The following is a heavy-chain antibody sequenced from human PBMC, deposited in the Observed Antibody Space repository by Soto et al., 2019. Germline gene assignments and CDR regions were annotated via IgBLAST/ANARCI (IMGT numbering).Heavy chain of an antibody. J-gene: IGHJ4*02. D-gene: IGHD3-16*01. CDR2: ISSSSTYI. V-gene: IGHV3-21*01. CDR1: GFTFTRYG. Sequence: EVQLVESGGGVVKPGGSLRLSCAASGFTFTRYGMNWIRQAPGKGLEWVSSISSSSTYIYYADSVKGRFTISRDNAKNSVYLQMDTLRAEDTATYYCVRDSYGTIYDYWGRGTLVTVSS. CDR3: VRDSYGTIYDY.